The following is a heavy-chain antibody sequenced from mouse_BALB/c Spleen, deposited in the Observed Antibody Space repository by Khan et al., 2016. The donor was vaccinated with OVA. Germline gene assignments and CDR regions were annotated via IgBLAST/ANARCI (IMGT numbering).Heavy chain of an antibody. CDR2: VSTGGGYT. J-gene: IGHJ3*01. CDR3: ARLAYYYDSEGFAY. Sequence: DVQLVESGGDLVKPGGSLKLSCAASGFTFSTYGMSWVRQTPDKRLEWVATVSTGGGYTYYPDSVKGRFTISRDNAKNTLYLQMSSLKSEDPAMFYCARLAYYYDSEGFAYWGQGTLVTVSA. CDR1: GFTFSTYG. D-gene: IGHD1-1*01. V-gene: IGHV5-6*01.